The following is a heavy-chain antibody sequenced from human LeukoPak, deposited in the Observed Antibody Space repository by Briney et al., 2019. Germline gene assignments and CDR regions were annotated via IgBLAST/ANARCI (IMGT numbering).Heavy chain of an antibody. V-gene: IGHV3-11*01. CDR3: AREHWAAPDH. J-gene: IGHJ4*02. CDR2: ISPTGDII. Sequence: GGSLSLSCAPSGFTFGVYYMTWIRQAPGRGLEPLSFISPTGDIIKYVASVKGRLTISRDNAKSSMYLEMNSLRAEYTAVYYCAREHWAAPDHWGQGTLVTVSP. D-gene: IGHD3-16*01. CDR1: GFTFGVYY.